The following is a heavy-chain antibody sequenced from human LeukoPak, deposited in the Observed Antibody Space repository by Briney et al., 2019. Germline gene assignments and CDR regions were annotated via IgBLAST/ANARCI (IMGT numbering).Heavy chain of an antibody. V-gene: IGHV1-2*02. D-gene: IGHD6-19*01. J-gene: IGHJ4*02. Sequence: ASVKVSCKASGYTLTGYYMQWVRQAPRQGLERMGWIIPSSGGTNYAQKFQGRVTMTRDTSISTAYMELSRLRSDDTAVYCCARGALQQWLVTSWGQGTLVTVSS. CDR2: IIPSSGGT. CDR1: GYTLTGYY. CDR3: ARGALQQWLVTS.